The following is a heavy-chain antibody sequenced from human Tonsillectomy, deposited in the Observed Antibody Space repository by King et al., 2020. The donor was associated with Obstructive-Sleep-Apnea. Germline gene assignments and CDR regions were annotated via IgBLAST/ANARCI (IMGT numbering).Heavy chain of an antibody. V-gene: IGHV3-21*01. CDR1: GFTFSSYS. CDR2: ISSSSSYI. CDR3: ARALPGDPQLFYYYYGMDV. D-gene: IGHD7-27*01. J-gene: IGHJ6*02. Sequence: EVQLVESGGGLVKPGGSLRLSCAASGFTFSSYSMNWVRQAPGKGLEWVSSISSSSSYIYYADSVTGRFTISRDNAKNSLYLQMNSLRAEDTAVYYCARALPGDPQLFYYYYGMDVWGQGTTVTVSS.